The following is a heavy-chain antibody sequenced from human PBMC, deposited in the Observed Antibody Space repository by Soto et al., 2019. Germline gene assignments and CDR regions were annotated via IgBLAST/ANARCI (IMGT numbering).Heavy chain of an antibody. V-gene: IGHV3-23*01. Sequence: GGSLRLSCAASGFTFSSYAMSWVRQAPGKGLEWVSAISGSGGSTYYADSVKGRFTISRDHSRNTLYLQMNSLRVEDTAVYYCAREVFCSSSSCQVRYGMDVWGQGTTVTVSS. CDR3: AREVFCSSSSCQVRYGMDV. CDR2: ISGSGGST. CDR1: GFTFSSYA. D-gene: IGHD2-2*01. J-gene: IGHJ6*02.